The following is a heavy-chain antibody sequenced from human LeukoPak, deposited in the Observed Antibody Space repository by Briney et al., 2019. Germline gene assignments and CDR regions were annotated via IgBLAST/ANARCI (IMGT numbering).Heavy chain of an antibody. V-gene: IGHV4-39*07. J-gene: IGHJ5*02. CDR1: GGSISSYY. CDR2: IYYSGST. CDR3: ARVSCGGGTCYHSRGWFDA. Sequence: SETLSLTCTVSGGSISSYYWGWIRQPPGTGLEWIGNIYYSGSTYHNPSLKSRVTISVVTSKNQFSLNLSSVTAADTAVYYCARVSCGGGTCYHSRGWFDAWGQGTLVTVSS. D-gene: IGHD2-15*01.